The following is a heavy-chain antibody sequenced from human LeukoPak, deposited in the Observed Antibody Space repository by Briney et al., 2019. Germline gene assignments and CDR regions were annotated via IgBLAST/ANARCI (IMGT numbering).Heavy chain of an antibody. Sequence: PSETLSLTCSVFGGSISSHYCSWIRRPPGKGLEWIGYIYYSGSTNYNPSLKSRLTISVDTSKNQFSLKLSSVTAADTAVYYCARHRSGWSNDAFDIWGQGTMVTVSS. J-gene: IGHJ3*02. CDR1: GGSISSHY. V-gene: IGHV4-59*11. CDR3: ARHRSGWSNDAFDI. CDR2: IYYSGST. D-gene: IGHD6-19*01.